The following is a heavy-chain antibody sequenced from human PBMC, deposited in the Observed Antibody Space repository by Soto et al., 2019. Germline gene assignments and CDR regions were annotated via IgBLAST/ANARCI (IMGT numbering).Heavy chain of an antibody. J-gene: IGHJ4*02. Sequence: ELQLLESGGGLVQPGGSLRLSCAASGFTFSTYAMRWVRQAPGKGLEWVSAISGRGGGTFYADSVKGRFTIARDNSKNTLFLQMNSLRAEDTTVYFCARQMTSSTNYYDYWGQGTLVTVSS. CDR3: ARQMTSSTNYYDY. CDR1: GFTFSTYA. V-gene: IGHV3-23*01. CDR2: ISGRGGGT. D-gene: IGHD2-2*01.